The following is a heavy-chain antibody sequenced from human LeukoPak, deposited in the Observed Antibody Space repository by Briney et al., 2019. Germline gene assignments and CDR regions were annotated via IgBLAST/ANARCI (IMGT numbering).Heavy chain of an antibody. J-gene: IGHJ5*02. CDR3: AVGSDCSS. CDR1: GLTFPNYA. V-gene: IGHV3-23*01. CDR2: IKANGATT. D-gene: IGHD2-21*02. Sequence: GGSLRLSCTASGLTFPNYAMTWVRQAPGQGLEWASSIKANGATTYYANSVRGRFTISRDNSKNTLYLHLSSLRAEDTAIYFCAVGSDCSSWGQGTLVAVSS.